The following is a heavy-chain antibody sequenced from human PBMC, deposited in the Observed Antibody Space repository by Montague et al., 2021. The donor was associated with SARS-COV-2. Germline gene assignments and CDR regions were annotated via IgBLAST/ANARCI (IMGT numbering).Heavy chain of an antibody. V-gene: IGHV4-34*01. CDR3: ARLRDGVVPSPILGVGPYYSYYYMDV. D-gene: IGHD3-10*01. J-gene: IGHJ6*03. CDR2: INHGGST. CDR1: GTSFSGYY. Sequence: ETLSLTCAVHGTSFSGYYWIGEINHGGSTKYSPSLKSRLTISADTSKNQFSLKLTSVAAADTAVYYCARLRDGVVPSPILGVGPYYSYYYMDVWGRGTTVTVSS.